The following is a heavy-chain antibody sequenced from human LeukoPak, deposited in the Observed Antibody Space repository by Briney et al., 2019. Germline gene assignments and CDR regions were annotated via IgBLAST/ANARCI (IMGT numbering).Heavy chain of an antibody. CDR1: GYTFTGYY. J-gene: IGHJ3*02. Sequence: ASVKVSCKASGYTFTGYYMHWVRQAPGQRLEWMGWINAGNGNTKYSQKFQGRVTIARDTSASTAYMELSSLRSEDTAVYYCASPRPDGTTGTTAFDIWGQGTMVTVSS. V-gene: IGHV1-3*01. CDR3: ASPRPDGTTGTTAFDI. CDR2: INAGNGNT. D-gene: IGHD1-1*01.